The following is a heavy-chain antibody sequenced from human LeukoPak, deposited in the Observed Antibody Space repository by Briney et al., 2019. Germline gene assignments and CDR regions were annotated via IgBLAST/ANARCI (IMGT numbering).Heavy chain of an antibody. CDR3: ARDNDYEGIDY. V-gene: IGHV3-23*01. CDR1: GVTLSTYA. J-gene: IGHJ4*02. D-gene: IGHD4-17*01. CDR2: ISSSGSGDNT. Sequence: GGSLRLSCAASGVTLSTYAMSWARQAPGKGLEWVSGISSSGSGDNTYYADSVKGRFTISRDNSKNTLYLQMNSLRAEDTAVYYCARDNDYEGIDYWGQGTLVTVSS.